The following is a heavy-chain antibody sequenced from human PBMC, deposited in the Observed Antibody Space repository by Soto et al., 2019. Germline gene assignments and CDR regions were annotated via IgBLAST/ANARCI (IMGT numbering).Heavy chain of an antibody. CDR2: IIPIFGTT. V-gene: IGHV1-69*01. CDR3: ARGVGASDFDY. CDR1: GGTFSTYA. J-gene: IGHJ4*02. D-gene: IGHD1-26*01. Sequence: QVQLVQSGAEVKKPGSSVKVSCKASGGTFSTYAITWVRQAPGQVLEWLGGIIPIFGTTDYARKFQGRVTITAAESTSTVFMDLSSLTSEDTAVYYFARGVGASDFDYWGQGTLVTVSS.